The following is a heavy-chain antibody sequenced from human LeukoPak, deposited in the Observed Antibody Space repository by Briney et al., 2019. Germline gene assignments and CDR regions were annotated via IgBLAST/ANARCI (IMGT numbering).Heavy chain of an antibody. J-gene: IGHJ4*02. CDR2: IKQDGSER. V-gene: IGHV3-7*05. CDR1: GFTFSNYW. CDR3: ASTQTFDY. Sequence: GGSLRLSCLASGFTFSNYWMSWVRQAPGKGLEWVANIKQDGSERYYADSVRGRFTISRDNAKSSLYLQLNSLRVEDTAVYHCASTQTFDYWGQGTLVTVPS.